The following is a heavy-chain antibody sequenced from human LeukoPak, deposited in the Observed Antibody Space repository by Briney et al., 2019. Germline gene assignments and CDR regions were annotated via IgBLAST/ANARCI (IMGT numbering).Heavy chain of an antibody. V-gene: IGHV1-8*01. D-gene: IGHD3-10*01. CDR1: GYTFTSYD. J-gene: IGHJ4*02. CDR3: ARTPSYGSGSWGYYFDY. CDR2: MNPNSGNT. Sequence: GASVKVSCKASGYTFTSYDINWVRQATGQGLEWMGWMNPNSGNTGYAQKFQGRVTMTRNTSLSTAYMELSSLRSEDTAVYYCARTPSYGSGSWGYYFDYWGQGTLVTVSS.